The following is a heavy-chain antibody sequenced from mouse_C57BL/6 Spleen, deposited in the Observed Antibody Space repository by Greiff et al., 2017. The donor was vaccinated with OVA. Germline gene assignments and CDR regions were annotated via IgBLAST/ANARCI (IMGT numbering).Heavy chain of an antibody. V-gene: IGHV5-17*01. Sequence: EVQLVESGGGLVKPGGSLKLSCAASGFTFSDYGMHWVRQAPEKGLEWVAYISSGSSTIYYADTVKGRFTISRDNAKNTLFLQLTSLRSEDTAMYYCARGGGWYFDVWGTGTTVTVSS. CDR2: ISSGSSTI. CDR3: ARGGGWYFDV. J-gene: IGHJ1*03. CDR1: GFTFSDYG. D-gene: IGHD1-1*02.